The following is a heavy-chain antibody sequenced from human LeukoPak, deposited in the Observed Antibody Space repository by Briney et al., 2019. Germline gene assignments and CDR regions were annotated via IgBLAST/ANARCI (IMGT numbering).Heavy chain of an antibody. J-gene: IGHJ1*01. CDR1: GFTFSSYS. CDR3: ARDGDYEYFQH. Sequence: GGSLSLSCAASGFTFSSYSMNWVRQAPGKGLEWVSSISSSSSYIYYADSVKGRFTLSRDNAKNSLYLQMNSLRSEDTAVYYCARDGDYEYFQHWGQGTLVTVSS. D-gene: IGHD4-17*01. V-gene: IGHV3-21*01. CDR2: ISSSSSYI.